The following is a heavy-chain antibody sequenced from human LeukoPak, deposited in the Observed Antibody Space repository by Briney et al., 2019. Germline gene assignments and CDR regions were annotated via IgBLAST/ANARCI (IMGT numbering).Heavy chain of an antibody. J-gene: IGHJ4*02. D-gene: IGHD2-21*02. Sequence: SQTLSLTCAISGDSVSSNSAAWNWIRQSPSRGLEWLGRTYYRSKWYNDYAVSVKSRITINPDTSKNQFSLQLNSVTPEDTAVYYCARDQVAYCGGDCPAALDYWGQGTLVTVSS. CDR2: TYYRSKWYN. CDR1: GDSVSSNSAA. V-gene: IGHV6-1*01. CDR3: ARDQVAYCGGDCPAALDY.